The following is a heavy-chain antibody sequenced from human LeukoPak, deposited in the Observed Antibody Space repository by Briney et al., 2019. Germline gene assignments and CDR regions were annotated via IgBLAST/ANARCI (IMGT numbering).Heavy chain of an antibody. Sequence: PGGSLRLSCAASGFTVSSNYMSWVRQAPGEGLEWVSGISAGGGTTYYADSVKGRFTISRDKSKSTLYLQMNSLTVEDTAVYYCAKDRDGGSNTKAKGFDYWGQGTPVTVSS. V-gene: IGHV3-23*01. CDR3: AKDRDGGSNTKAKGFDY. J-gene: IGHJ4*02. CDR2: ISAGGGTT. CDR1: GFTVSSNY. D-gene: IGHD2-8*01.